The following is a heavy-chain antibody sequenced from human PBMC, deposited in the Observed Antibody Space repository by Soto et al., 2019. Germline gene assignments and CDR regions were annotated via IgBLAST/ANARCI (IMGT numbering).Heavy chain of an antibody. D-gene: IGHD6-19*01. Sequence: EXLKIYFKTSGYXSKFMNYLIAWVRQMPGKGLEWMGVISPGDSNTRYRTSFQGQVTFSADNSLNNAYLQWNTLRASHTAIYYCARRTYESGWRHYFDYWGQGTLATVSS. V-gene: IGHV5-51*01. CDR2: ISPGDSNT. CDR3: ARRTYESGWRHYFDY. CDR1: GYXSKFMNYL. J-gene: IGHJ4*02.